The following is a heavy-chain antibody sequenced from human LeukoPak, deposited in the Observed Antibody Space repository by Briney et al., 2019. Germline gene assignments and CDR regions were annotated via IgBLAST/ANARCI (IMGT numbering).Heavy chain of an antibody. D-gene: IGHD6-19*01. CDR3: ARVRRAGWLENYFDS. J-gene: IGHJ4*02. CDR2: IYYSGST. V-gene: IGHV4-59*01. Sequence: PSETLSLTCTVSGGSISSYYCSWIRQPPGKGLEWIGYIYYSGSTNYNPSLKSRVTISVDMSKNQFSLRLSSVTAADTAVYYCARVRRAGWLENYFDSWGQGTRVTVPS. CDR1: GGSISSYY.